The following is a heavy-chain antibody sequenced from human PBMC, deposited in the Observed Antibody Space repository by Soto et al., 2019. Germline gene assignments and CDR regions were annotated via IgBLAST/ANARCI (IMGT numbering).Heavy chain of an antibody. CDR1: GGSISSYY. Sequence: SETLSLTCTVSGGSISSYYWSWIRQPPGKGLEWIGYIYYSGSTNYHPSLKSRVTISVDTSKNQFSLKLSSVTAADTAVYYCARHSPYCGGDCYSYDYWGQGTLLTVSS. J-gene: IGHJ4*02. D-gene: IGHD2-21*02. V-gene: IGHV4-59*08. CDR2: IYYSGST. CDR3: ARHSPYCGGDCYSYDY.